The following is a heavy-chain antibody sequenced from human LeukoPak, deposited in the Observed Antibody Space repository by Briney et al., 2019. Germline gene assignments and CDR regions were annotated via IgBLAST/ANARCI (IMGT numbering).Heavy chain of an antibody. J-gene: IGHJ5*02. CDR1: GGTFSSYA. D-gene: IGHD2-2*01. CDR3: ASSIVLVPAAMKGNWFDP. CDR2: IIPIFGIA. Sequence: GASVKVSCKASGGTFSSYAISWVRQAPGQGLEWMGRIIPIFGIANYAQKFQGRVTITADKSTSTAYMELSSLRSEDTAVYYCASSIVLVPAAMKGNWFDPWGQGTLVTVSS. V-gene: IGHV1-69*04.